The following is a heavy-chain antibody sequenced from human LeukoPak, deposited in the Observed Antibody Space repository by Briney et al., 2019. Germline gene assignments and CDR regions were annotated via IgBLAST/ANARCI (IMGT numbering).Heavy chain of an antibody. CDR1: GGSISSGDYY. Sequence: SETLSLTCTVPGGSISSGDYYWSWIRQPPGKGLEWIGYIYYSGSTYYNPSLKSRVTISVDTSKNRFSLKLSSVTAADTAVYYCAGIVVVPAAPANYWGQGTLVTVSS. CDR2: IYYSGST. D-gene: IGHD2-2*01. V-gene: IGHV4-30-4*08. J-gene: IGHJ4*02. CDR3: AGIVVVPAAPANY.